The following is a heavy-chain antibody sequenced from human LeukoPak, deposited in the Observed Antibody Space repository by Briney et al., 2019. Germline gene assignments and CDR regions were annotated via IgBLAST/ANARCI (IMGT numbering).Heavy chain of an antibody. CDR3: AGAVAEHQFDY. J-gene: IGHJ4*02. CDR2: ISAYNGNT. CDR1: GYTFTSYG. V-gene: IGHV1-18*01. Sequence: ASVKVSCKASGYTFTSYGISWVRQAPGQGLEWMGWISAYNGNTNYAQKLQGRVTMTTDTSTSTVYMELSSLRSEDTAVYYCAGAVAEHQFDYWGQGTLVTVSS. D-gene: IGHD6-19*01.